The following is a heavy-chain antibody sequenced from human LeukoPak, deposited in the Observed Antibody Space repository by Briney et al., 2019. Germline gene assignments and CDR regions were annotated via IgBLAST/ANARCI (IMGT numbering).Heavy chain of an antibody. V-gene: IGHV1-24*01. D-gene: IGHD2-21*02. Sequence: ASVTVSCTVSGYTLTQLSMHWVRQAPGKGREGMGGFAPEDGETIYAHKFHGRVTITKDTSTDTAYMEPSSLRSEDTAVYYCATLGGPYCGGDCYSDYWGQGTLVTVSS. CDR1: GYTLTQLS. CDR3: ATLGGPYCGGDCYSDY. CDR2: FAPEDGET. J-gene: IGHJ4*02.